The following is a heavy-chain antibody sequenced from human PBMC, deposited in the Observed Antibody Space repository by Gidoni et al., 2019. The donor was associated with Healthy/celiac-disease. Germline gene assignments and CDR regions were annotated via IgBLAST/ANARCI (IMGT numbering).Heavy chain of an antibody. CDR2: IIPSFGTA. D-gene: IGHD3-22*01. CDR3: ARWGYYYDSAHAFDI. J-gene: IGHJ3*02. CDR1: GGTFSSYA. Sequence: QVQLVQSGAEVKKPGSSVKVSCQASGGTFSSYAISWVRQAPGQGLEWMGGIIPSFGTANYEQKFQGRVTITADESTSTAYMELSSLRSEDTAVYYCARWGYYYDSAHAFDIWGQGTMVTVSS. V-gene: IGHV1-69*01.